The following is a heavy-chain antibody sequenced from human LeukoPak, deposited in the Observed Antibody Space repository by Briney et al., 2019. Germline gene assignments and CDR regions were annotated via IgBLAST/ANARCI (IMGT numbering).Heavy chain of an antibody. J-gene: IGHJ4*02. CDR2: IYYSGST. Sequence: PSETPSLTCTACGGSISSYYGTWIRQPPGKGLEWIGYIYYSGSTKYNPSLKSRVTISVDSSKNHFSLKLSSVTAADTAVYYCARAQVGIVGATEFAYWGQGTLVTVSS. CDR3: ARAQVGIVGATEFAY. CDR1: GGSISSYY. D-gene: IGHD1-26*01. V-gene: IGHV4-59*08.